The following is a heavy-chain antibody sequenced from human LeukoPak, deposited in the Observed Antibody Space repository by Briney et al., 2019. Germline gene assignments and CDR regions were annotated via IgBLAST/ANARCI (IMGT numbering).Heavy chain of an antibody. CDR1: GFTFNSYA. CDR3: ARRRASSDSTGYCPDFDY. J-gene: IGHJ4*02. V-gene: IGHV3-21*01. Sequence: TGGSLRLSCAASGFTFNSYAMSWVRQAPGKGLEWVSSISTSSNYIYYADSVKGRLTISRDNAKNSLYLQMNSLRAEDTAVYYCARRRASSDSTGYCPDFDYWGQGTLVTVSS. CDR2: ISTSSNYI. D-gene: IGHD3-22*01.